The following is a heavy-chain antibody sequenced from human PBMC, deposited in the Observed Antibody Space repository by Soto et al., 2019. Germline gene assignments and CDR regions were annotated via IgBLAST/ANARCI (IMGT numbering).Heavy chain of an antibody. CDR1: GFTFSSYA. CDR3: AKTPSPSDYDFWSGYYFQH. CDR2: ISGSGGST. J-gene: IGHJ1*01. Sequence: PGGSLRLSCAASGFTFSSYAMSWVRQAPGKGLEWVSAISGSGGSTYYADSVKGRSTISRDNSKNTLYLQMNSLRAEDMAVYYCAKTPSPSDYDFWSGYYFQHWGQGTLVTVSS. D-gene: IGHD3-3*01. V-gene: IGHV3-23*01.